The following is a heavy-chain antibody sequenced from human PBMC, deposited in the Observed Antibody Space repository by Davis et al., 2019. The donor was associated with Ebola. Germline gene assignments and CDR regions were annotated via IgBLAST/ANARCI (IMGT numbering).Heavy chain of an antibody. V-gene: IGHV3-33*01. CDR1: GFTFSSYG. D-gene: IGHD6-19*01. J-gene: IGHJ4*02. CDR3: ATTPQYSSGQNKPFDY. CDR2: IWYDGSNK. Sequence: GESLKISCAASGFTFSSYGMHWVRQAPGKGLEWVAVIWYDGSNKYYADSVKGRFTISRDNSKNTLYLQMNSLRADDTAVYYCATTPQYSSGQNKPFDYWGQGTLVTVSS.